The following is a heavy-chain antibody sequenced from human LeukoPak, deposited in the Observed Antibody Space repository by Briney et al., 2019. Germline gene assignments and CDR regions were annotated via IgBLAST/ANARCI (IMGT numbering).Heavy chain of an antibody. D-gene: IGHD3-10*01. J-gene: IGHJ3*02. CDR2: IGTAGDT. CDR1: GFTLSSYD. Sequence: PGGSLRLSCAASGFTLSSYDMHWVRQATGKGLEWVSAIGTAGDTYYPGSVKGRFTISRENAKNSLYLQMNSLRAGDTAVYYCARFGPLDAFDIWGQGTMVTVSS. V-gene: IGHV3-13*01. CDR3: ARFGPLDAFDI.